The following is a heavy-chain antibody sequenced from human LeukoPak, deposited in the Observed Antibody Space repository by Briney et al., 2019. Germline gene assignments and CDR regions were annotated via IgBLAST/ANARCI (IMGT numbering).Heavy chain of an antibody. CDR1: GCTFTSYG. CDR2: ISAYNGNT. J-gene: IGHJ4*02. V-gene: IGHV1-18*01. Sequence: ASVKVSCKASGCTFTSYGISWVRQAPGQGLEWMGWISAYNGNTNYAQKLQGRVTMTTDTSTSTAYMELRSLRSDDTAVYYCARVPYDSSGYYLGYFDYWGQGTLVTVSS. CDR3: ARVPYDSSGYYLGYFDY. D-gene: IGHD3-22*01.